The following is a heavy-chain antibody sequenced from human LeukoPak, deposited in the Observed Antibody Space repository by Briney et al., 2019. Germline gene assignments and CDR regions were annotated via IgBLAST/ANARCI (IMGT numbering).Heavy chain of an antibody. V-gene: IGHV3-15*01. J-gene: IGHJ5*02. D-gene: IGHD3-22*01. CDR1: GFTFSNAW. CDR3: TTDPGYYDSSGYYGVNWFDP. Sequence: GGSLRLSCAASGFTFSNAWMSWVRQAPGKGLEWVGRIKSKTDGGTTDYAAPVKGRFTISRDDSKNTLYLQMNSLKTEDTAVYYCTTDPGYYDSSGYYGVNWFDPWGQGTLVTVSS. CDR2: IKSKTDGGTT.